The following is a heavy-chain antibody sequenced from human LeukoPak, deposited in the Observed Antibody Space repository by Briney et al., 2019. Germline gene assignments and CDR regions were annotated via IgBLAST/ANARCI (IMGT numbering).Heavy chain of an antibody. CDR1: GGSISSYY. Sequence: PSETLSLTCTVSGGSISSYYWSWIRQPPGKGLEWIGYIYYSGSTNYNPSLKSRVTISVDTSKNQFSLKLSSVTAADTAVYYCARVSDWNYVHDAFDIWGQGTMVTVSS. V-gene: IGHV4-59*01. CDR3: ARVSDWNYVHDAFDI. D-gene: IGHD1-7*01. J-gene: IGHJ3*02. CDR2: IYYSGST.